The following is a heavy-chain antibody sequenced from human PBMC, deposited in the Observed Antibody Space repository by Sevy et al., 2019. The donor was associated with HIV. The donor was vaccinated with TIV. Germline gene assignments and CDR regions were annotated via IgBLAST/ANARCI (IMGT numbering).Heavy chain of an antibody. D-gene: IGHD6-19*01. V-gene: IGHV4-39*01. J-gene: IGHJ4*02. CDR2: IRYSGST. CDR1: GASISSSGYY. Sequence: SETLSLTCTVSGASISSSGYYWGWIRQPPGKGLEWIASIRYSGSTHYNPSLRTRVTISADASKYQFSLKLNSVTAADTAVYYCAGPSLTYSSGWSYYDHWGQGTVVTVSS. CDR3: AGPSLTYSSGWSYYDH.